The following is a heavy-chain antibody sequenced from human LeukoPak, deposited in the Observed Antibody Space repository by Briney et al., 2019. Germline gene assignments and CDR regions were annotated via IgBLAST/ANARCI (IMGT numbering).Heavy chain of an antibody. CDR3: VRERAGFDY. V-gene: IGHV3-7*01. CDR1: GFTFSSYA. J-gene: IGHJ4*02. Sequence: GGSLRLSRAASGFTFSSYAMSWVRQIPGTGLQWVAKIHPDGTETHYADSVKGRFTFSRDNAKNSMYLQMNSLTADDTAVSYCVRERAGFDYWGQGTLVTVSS. CDR2: IHPDGTET.